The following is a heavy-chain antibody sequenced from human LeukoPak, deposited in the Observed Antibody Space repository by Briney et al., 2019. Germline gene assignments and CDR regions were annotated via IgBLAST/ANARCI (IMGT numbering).Heavy chain of an antibody. D-gene: IGHD2-15*01. Sequence: GGSLRLSCAASGFTFSSCAMSWVRQAPGKGLEWVSAISGSGGRTYYADYVKGRLTISRDNSKKTLYLQMSSLRAKDTAVYYCARGYCSSSTCYSPFAYWGQGILVTVSS. CDR1: GFTFSSCA. V-gene: IGHV3-23*01. CDR3: ARGYCSSSTCYSPFAY. J-gene: IGHJ4*02. CDR2: ISGSGGRT.